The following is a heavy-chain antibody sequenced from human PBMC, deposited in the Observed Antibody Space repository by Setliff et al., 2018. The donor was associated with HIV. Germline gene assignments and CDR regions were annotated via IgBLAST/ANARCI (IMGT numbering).Heavy chain of an antibody. CDR2: ISAYNGNT. CDR3: ARGLVRWLVPRYYYGMDV. J-gene: IGHJ6*02. Sequence: ASVKVSCKASGYTFTSYGISWVRQAPGQGLEWMGWISAYNGNTNYAQTLQGRVTMTTDTSTSTAYMELSSLRSGDTAVYYCARGLVRWLVPRYYYGMDVWGQGTTVTVSS. CDR1: GYTFTSYG. V-gene: IGHV1-18*01. D-gene: IGHD6-19*01.